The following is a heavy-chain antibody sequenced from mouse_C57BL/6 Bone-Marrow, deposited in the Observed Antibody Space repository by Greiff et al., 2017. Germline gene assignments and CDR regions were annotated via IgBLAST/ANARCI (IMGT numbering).Heavy chain of an antibody. CDR1: GYSITSGCD. CDR3: ARDRDTTRYFDV. J-gene: IGHJ1*03. CDR2: ITYSGST. V-gene: IGHV3-1*01. D-gene: IGHD1-1*01. Sequence: EVKLMESGPGMVKPSPSLSLTCTVTGYSITSGCDWHWIQHFPGDKLEWMGYITYSGSTNYNPSLKSRISLTHDTSKNHCILKLNSVTTEDTATYYGARDRDTTRYFDVWGTGTTVTVSS.